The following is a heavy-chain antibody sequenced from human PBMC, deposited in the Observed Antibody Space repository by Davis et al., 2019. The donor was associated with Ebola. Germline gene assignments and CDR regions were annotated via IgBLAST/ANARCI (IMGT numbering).Heavy chain of an antibody. Sequence: MPSETLSLTCSVSGASVRSDTYYWSWIRQPPGKELEWIGYIYFSGTTNYNPSLKSRVTISVDTSNNQFSLSLTSVTNEDTAVYFCARVHTSSWFGFDSWGQGALVGVSS. CDR3: ARVHTSSWFGFDS. CDR2: IYFSGTT. CDR1: GASVRSDTYY. J-gene: IGHJ4*02. D-gene: IGHD6-13*01. V-gene: IGHV4-61*01.